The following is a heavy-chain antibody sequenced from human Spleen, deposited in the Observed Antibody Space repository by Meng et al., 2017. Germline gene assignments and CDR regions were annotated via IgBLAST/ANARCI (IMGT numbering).Heavy chain of an antibody. CDR2: INSDGSST. D-gene: IGHD6-19*01. Sequence: GESLKISCAASGFTFSSYWMHWVRQAPGKGLVWVSRINSDGSSTSYADSVKGRFTISRDNAKNTLYLQMNSLRAEYTAVYYCAREIAVAGTYYYYYYGMDVWGQGTTVTVSS. CDR1: GFTFSSYW. CDR3: AREIAVAGTYYYYYYGMDV. V-gene: IGHV3-74*01. J-gene: IGHJ6*02.